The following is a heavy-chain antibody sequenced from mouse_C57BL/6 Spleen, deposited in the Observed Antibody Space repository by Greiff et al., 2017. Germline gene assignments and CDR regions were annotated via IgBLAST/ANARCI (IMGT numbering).Heavy chain of an antibody. CDR3: SSYWGPLGPFAY. CDR1: GYNFTSYW. V-gene: IGHV1-53*01. D-gene: IGHD4-1*01. J-gene: IGHJ3*01. CDR2: INPSNGGT. Sequence: QVQLQQPGTELVQPGASVKLSCKASGYNFTSYWMHWVKQRPGQGLEWLGNINPSNGGTNYNETFKSKATLTVDQSSSTAYMQLSSLTSEDSAVYYCSSYWGPLGPFAYWGQGTLVTVSA.